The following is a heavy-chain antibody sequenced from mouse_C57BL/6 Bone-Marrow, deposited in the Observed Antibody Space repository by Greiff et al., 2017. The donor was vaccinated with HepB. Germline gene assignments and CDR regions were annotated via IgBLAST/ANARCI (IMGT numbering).Heavy chain of an antibody. V-gene: IGHV5-4*01. CDR1: GFTFSSYA. J-gene: IGHJ3*01. CDR2: ISDGGSYT. D-gene: IGHD1-1*01. CDR3: AREDYGLGAWFAY. Sequence: EVKLMESGGGLVKPGGSLKLSCAASGFTFSSYAMSWVRQTPEKRLEWVATISDGGSYTYYPDNVKGRFTISRDNAKNNLYLQMSHLKSEDTAMYYCAREDYGLGAWFAYWGQGTLVTVSA.